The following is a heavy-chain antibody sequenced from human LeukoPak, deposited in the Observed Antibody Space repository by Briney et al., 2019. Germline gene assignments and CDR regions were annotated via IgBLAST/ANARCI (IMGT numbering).Heavy chain of an antibody. J-gene: IGHJ4*02. D-gene: IGHD3-22*01. Sequence: GGSLRLSCAASGFTFSSYSMNWVRQAPGNGLEWVSYISSSSSTIYYADSVKGRFTISRDNAKNSLYLQMNSLRDEDTAVYYCARDGYDSSPESIDYWGQGTLVTVSS. CDR2: ISSSSSTI. V-gene: IGHV3-48*02. CDR3: ARDGYDSSPESIDY. CDR1: GFTFSSYS.